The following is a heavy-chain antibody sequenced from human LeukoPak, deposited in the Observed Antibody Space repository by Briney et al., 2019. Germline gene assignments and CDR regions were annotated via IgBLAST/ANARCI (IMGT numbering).Heavy chain of an antibody. J-gene: IGHJ2*01. CDR3: ARQYSDILTGYHRGELYWYFDL. Sequence: SSETLSLTCTVSGGSISSYYWSWIRQPPGKGLEWIGCIYYSGSTNYNPSFKSRVTISVDTSKNQFSLKLSSVTAADTAVYYCARQYSDILTGYHRGELYWYFDLWGRGTLVTVSS. CDR2: IYYSGST. V-gene: IGHV4-59*08. D-gene: IGHD3-9*01. CDR1: GGSISSYY.